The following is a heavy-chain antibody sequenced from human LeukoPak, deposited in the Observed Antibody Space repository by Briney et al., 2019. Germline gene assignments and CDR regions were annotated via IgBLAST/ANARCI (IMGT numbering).Heavy chain of an antibody. CDR1: GFTFSRYG. Sequence: PGGSLRLSCAASGFTFSRYGMHWVRQAPDKGLEWVAVISYDGSNKYHADSVKGRFTISRDNSKNTLYLQMNSLRAEDTAVYYCAKDRDIAAAGHYFDYWGQGTLVTVSS. D-gene: IGHD6-13*01. J-gene: IGHJ4*02. V-gene: IGHV3-30*18. CDR2: ISYDGSNK. CDR3: AKDRDIAAAGHYFDY.